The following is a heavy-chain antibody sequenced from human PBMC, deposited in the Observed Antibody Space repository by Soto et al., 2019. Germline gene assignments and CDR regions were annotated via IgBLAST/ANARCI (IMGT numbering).Heavy chain of an antibody. D-gene: IGHD5-18*01. Sequence: QVQLVQPGAEVKKPGASVKVSCKASGYTFTAFHMHWVRQAPGQGLEWMGWINPNSGGTKYAQKFQGRVTMTRDTSISTAYMDLSRLKSDDTAVYYCARAVSDFWVDTAMVVDYWGQGTLVTVSS. CDR1: GYTFTAFH. V-gene: IGHV1-2*02. CDR2: INPNSGGT. CDR3: ARAVSDFWVDTAMVVDY. J-gene: IGHJ4*02.